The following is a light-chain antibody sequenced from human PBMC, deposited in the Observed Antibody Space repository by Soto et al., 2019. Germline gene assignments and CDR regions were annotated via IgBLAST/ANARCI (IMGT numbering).Light chain of an antibody. V-gene: IGKV1-39*01. CDR3: QQSYSAPIT. CDR1: QNIRNY. Sequence: EIQLNQSLSALSAYVGERVTLTCLASQNIRNYLNWYQQKPGKAPKLLIYMAFTLQSGVPSRFSGSGSGTDFTLTISSLQPEDFASYYCQQSYSAPITFGQGTLLEIK. J-gene: IGKJ5*01. CDR2: MAF.